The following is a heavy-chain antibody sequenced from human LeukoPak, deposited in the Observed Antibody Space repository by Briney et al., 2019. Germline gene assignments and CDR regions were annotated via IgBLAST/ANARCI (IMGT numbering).Heavy chain of an antibody. CDR1: GDSVSSNSAT. D-gene: IGHD6-6*01. J-gene: IGHJ4*02. CDR3: ARHVEGQLAPGDH. CDR2: TYYRSKWYN. V-gene: IGHV6-1*01. Sequence: SQTLSLTCAISGDSVSSNSATWNWIRQSPSRGLEWLGRTYYRSKWYNDYAVSVKSRITINPDTSKNQFSLNLSSVTAADTAVYYCARHVEGQLAPGDHWGQGTLVTVSS.